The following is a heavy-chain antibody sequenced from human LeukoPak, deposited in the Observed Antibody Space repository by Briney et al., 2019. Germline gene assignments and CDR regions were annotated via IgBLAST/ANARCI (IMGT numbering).Heavy chain of an antibody. CDR2: IRSKAYGGTT. CDR3: TRVVQSQLVFDY. D-gene: IGHD6-6*01. V-gene: IGHV3-49*04. Sequence: PGRPLRLSCTASGFTFGDYAMSWVRRAPGKGLEWVGFIRSKAYGGTTEYAASVKGRFTISRDDSKSIAYLQMNSLKTEDTAVYYCTRVVQSQLVFDYWGQGTLVTVSS. CDR1: GFTFGDYA. J-gene: IGHJ4*02.